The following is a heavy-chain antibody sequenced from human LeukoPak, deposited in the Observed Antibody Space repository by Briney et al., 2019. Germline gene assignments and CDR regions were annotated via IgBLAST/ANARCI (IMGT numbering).Heavy chain of an antibody. V-gene: IGHV3-23*01. J-gene: IGHJ4*02. CDR1: GFTFSSYA. CDR3: AKERYGDYVGFVY. CDR2: ISGSGGST. D-gene: IGHD4-17*01. Sequence: GGSLRLSCAASGFTFSSYAMSWVRQAPGKGLEWVSAISGSGGSTYYADSVKGRFTISRDNSKNTLYPQMNSLRAEDAAVYYCAKERYGDYVGFVYWGQGTLVTVSS.